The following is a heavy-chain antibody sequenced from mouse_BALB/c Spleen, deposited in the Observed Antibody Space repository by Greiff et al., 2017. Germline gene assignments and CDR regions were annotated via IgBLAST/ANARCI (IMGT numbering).Heavy chain of an antibody. D-gene: IGHD1-1*02. J-gene: IGHJ4*01. CDR2: IYPGGGYT. CDR3: ATPLWMDY. V-gene: IGHV1-63*02. CDR1: GYTFTNYW. Sequence: QVQLEESGAELAKPGASVKISCKASGYTFTNYWLGWVKQRPGHGLEWIGDIYPGGGYTNYNEKFKGKATLTADTSSSTAYMQLSSLTSEDSAVYFCATPLWMDYWGQGTSVTVSS.